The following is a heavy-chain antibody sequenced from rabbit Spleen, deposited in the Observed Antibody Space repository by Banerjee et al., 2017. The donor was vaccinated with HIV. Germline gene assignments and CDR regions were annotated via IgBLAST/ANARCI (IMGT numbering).Heavy chain of an antibody. J-gene: IGHJ2*01. D-gene: IGHD1-1*01. CDR1: GFSFSSSYY. CDR3: GRAVSGYWYAFDL. Sequence: QSLEESGGDLVKPGGTLTLTCKASGFSFSSSYYICWVRQAPGKGLEWIACIYTSSGALWYASWAKGRVTISKTSSTTVTLQMTSLTVADTATYFCGRAVSGYWYAFDLWGPGTLVTVS. CDR2: IYTSSGAL. V-gene: IGHV1S40*01.